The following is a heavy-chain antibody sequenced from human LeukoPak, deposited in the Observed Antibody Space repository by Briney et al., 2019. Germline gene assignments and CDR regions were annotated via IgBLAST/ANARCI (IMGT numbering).Heavy chain of an antibody. CDR2: ISGGGIST. J-gene: IGHJ5*02. V-gene: IGHV3-23*01. D-gene: IGHD6-6*01. Sequence: GGSLRLSCAASGFTFSSYAMSWVRQAPGKGLEWVSGISGGGISTYYADSVKGRFTISRDNSKNTLFLQMNSLRAEDTALYYCVKASSSSPQYNWFDAWGQGTLVTVSS. CDR3: VKASSSSPQYNWFDA. CDR1: GFTFSSYA.